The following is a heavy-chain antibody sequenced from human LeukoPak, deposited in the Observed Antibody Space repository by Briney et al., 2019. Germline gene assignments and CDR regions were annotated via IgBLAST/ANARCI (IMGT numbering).Heavy chain of an antibody. CDR3: ARAVDPHYYDTSGFDY. J-gene: IGHJ4*02. Sequence: GGSLRLSCAASGFTFSSYEMNWVRQAPGKGLEWVSYIGSSGTTIHYADSVKGRFTTFRDNAKNLLYLVMNSLRAEDTAVYYCARAVDPHYYDTSGFDYWGQGTLVTVSS. D-gene: IGHD3-22*01. CDR1: GFTFSSYE. V-gene: IGHV3-48*03. CDR2: IGSSGTTI.